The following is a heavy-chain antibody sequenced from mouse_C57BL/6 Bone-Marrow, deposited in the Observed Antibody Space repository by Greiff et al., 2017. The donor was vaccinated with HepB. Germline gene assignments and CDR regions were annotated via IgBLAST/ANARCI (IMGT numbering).Heavy chain of an antibody. CDR1: GFTFSSYA. CDR2: ISDGGSYT. V-gene: IGHV5-4*01. J-gene: IGHJ4*01. Sequence: EVNVVESGGGLVKPGGSLKLSCAASGFTFSSYALSWVRQTPEKRLEWVATISDGGSYTYYPDNVKGRFTISRDNAKNNLYLQMSHLKSEDTAMYYCARDYYGSSLYAMDYWGQGTSVTVSS. D-gene: IGHD1-1*01. CDR3: ARDYYGSSLYAMDY.